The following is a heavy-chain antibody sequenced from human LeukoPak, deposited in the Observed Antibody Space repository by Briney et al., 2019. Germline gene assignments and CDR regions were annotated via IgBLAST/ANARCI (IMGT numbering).Heavy chain of an antibody. CDR2: IYSGGRT. CDR3: TRDVIYASEIYSYGDS. CDR1: GFTVSNNY. V-gene: IGHV3-53*01. Sequence: GGSLRLSCAVSGFTVSNNYMNWVRQAPGKGLEWVSIIYSGGRTYYADSAKGRFTISRDIFKNTVYLQMNSLRAEDTAVYYCTRDVIYASEIYSYGDSWGQGTLVTVSS. J-gene: IGHJ4*02. D-gene: IGHD3-16*01.